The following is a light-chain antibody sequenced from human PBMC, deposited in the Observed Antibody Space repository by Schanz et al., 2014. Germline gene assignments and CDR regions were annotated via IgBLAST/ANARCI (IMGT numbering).Light chain of an antibody. CDR1: QSMNNF. V-gene: IGKV1-39*01. CDR2: TSS. CDR3: QHYSVPSGT. Sequence: DIQMTQSPPALSASVGDRVTITCRASQSMNNFLAWYQQKPGEAPRLLIYTSSSLERGVPARFSGSGSGTHFTLTISNLQPEDFATFYCQHYSVPSGTFGQGTKLEIK. J-gene: IGKJ2*01.